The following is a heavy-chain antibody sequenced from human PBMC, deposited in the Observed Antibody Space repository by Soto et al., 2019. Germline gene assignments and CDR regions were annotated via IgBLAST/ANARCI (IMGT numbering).Heavy chain of an antibody. CDR3: ARDKGYCSDTSCPDFDY. D-gene: IGHD2-15*01. Sequence: SVKVSCKASGGTFSSYAISWVRQAPGQGLEWMGGIIPIFGTANYAQKFQGRVTITVDTSTSTAYMELSSLRYEDTAVYYCARDKGYCSDTSCPDFDYWGQGTLVTVSS. V-gene: IGHV1-69*06. CDR1: GGTFSSYA. J-gene: IGHJ4*02. CDR2: IIPIFGTA.